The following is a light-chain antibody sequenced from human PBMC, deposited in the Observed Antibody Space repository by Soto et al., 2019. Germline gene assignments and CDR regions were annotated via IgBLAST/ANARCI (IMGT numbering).Light chain of an antibody. CDR1: QSISSY. V-gene: IGKV1-39*01. CDR2: GAS. Sequence: DIHMTQYPSSLSASVGYRITITCRASQSISSYLNWYQHKPGKAPKLLIYGASTLQSGVPSRLSGSGSGKDFTLTISSLQTEDFATYYCQQTYSLPPDITFGQGTRLEIK. CDR3: QQTYSLPPDIT. J-gene: IGKJ5*01.